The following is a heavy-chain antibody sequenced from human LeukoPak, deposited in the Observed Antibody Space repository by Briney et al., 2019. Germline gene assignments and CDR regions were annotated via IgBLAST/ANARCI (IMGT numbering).Heavy chain of an antibody. V-gene: IGHV4-61*02. CDR3: ARARYDFWSGSAGWFDP. D-gene: IGHD3-3*01. CDR2: IYTSGST. CDR1: GGSISSGSYY. Sequence: SETLSLTCTVSGGSISSGSYYWSWIRQPAGKGLEWIGRIYTSGSTNYNPSLKSRVTISVDTSKNQFSLKLSSVTAADTAVYYCARARYDFWSGSAGWFDPWGQGTLVTVSS. J-gene: IGHJ5*02.